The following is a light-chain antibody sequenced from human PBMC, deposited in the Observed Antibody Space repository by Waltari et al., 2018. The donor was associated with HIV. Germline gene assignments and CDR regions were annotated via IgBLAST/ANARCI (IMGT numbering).Light chain of an antibody. J-gene: IGKJ5*01. CDR3: QQYGRSPIT. CDR1: QSISASQ. Sequence: EIVLTQSPDTLSVSPGQSATLSCRASQSISASQLAWYQQKPGQAPRLVIYGASTRATGIPDRFRGSGSGTDFALTISRLEPEDSAVFYCQQYGRSPITFGLGTRLEIK. V-gene: IGKV3-20*01. CDR2: GAS.